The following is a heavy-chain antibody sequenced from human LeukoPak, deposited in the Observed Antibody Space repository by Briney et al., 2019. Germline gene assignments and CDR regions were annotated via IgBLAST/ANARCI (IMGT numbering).Heavy chain of an antibody. CDR3: ARHPTALVSYGFDP. J-gene: IGHJ5*02. Sequence: PSETLSLTCTVSGGSFSNYYWSWIRQPPGKGLEWIGYIYYSGSTNYNPSLKSRVTISVDTSKNQFSLNLSSVTTADTAVYYCARHPTALVSYGFDPWGQGTLVTVSS. V-gene: IGHV4-59*08. D-gene: IGHD5-18*01. CDR2: IYYSGST. CDR1: GGSFSNYY.